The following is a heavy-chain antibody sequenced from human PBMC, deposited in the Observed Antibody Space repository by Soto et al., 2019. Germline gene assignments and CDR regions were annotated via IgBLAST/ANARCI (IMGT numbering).Heavy chain of an antibody. CDR3: ARGTYYDFWSGYYTQILADV. D-gene: IGHD3-3*01. CDR2: ISSSGRRT. Sequence: GGSLRLSCGGSGFTFANFVMGWVRQAPGKGLYWVSGISSSGRRTYYADSVKGRFTISRDNSKSTLYLQMNSLRAEDTAVYYCARGTYYDFWSGYYTQILADVWGTGTSLTVSS. J-gene: IGHJ6*04. CDR1: GFTFANFV. V-gene: IGHV3-23*01.